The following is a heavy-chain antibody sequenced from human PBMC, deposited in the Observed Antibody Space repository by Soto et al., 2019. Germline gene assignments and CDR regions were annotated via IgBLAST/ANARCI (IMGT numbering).Heavy chain of an antibody. CDR2: IWYDGSNK. Sequence: QVQLVESGGGVVQPGRSLRLSCAASGFTFSSYGMHWVRQAPGKGLEWVAVIWYDGSNKYYADSVKGRFTISRDNSKNTLYLQMNSLRAEDTAVYYCARXXGIAANWFDPWGQGTLVTVSS. J-gene: IGHJ5*02. CDR3: ARXXGIAANWFDP. D-gene: IGHD6-13*01. V-gene: IGHV3-33*01. CDR1: GFTFSSYG.